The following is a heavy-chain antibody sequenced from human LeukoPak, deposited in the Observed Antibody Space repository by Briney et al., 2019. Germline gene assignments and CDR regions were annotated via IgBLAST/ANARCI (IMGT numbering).Heavy chain of an antibody. CDR1: GGSISNYY. D-gene: IGHD3-9*01. Sequence: SETLSLTCSVSGGSISNYYWSWIRQHPGKGLEWIGYIYYSGSTYYNPSLKGRVTISVDTSKNQFSLKLSSVTAADTAVYYCARTPHDILTGYYYFDYWGQGTLVTVSS. CDR2: IYYSGST. CDR3: ARTPHDILTGYYYFDY. J-gene: IGHJ4*02. V-gene: IGHV4-59*06.